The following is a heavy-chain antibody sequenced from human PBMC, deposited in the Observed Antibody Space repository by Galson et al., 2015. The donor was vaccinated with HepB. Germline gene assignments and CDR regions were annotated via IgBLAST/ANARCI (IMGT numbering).Heavy chain of an antibody. CDR2: IWYDGSNK. CDR3: ARDSPPRSIAAAGIDY. V-gene: IGHV3-33*01. Sequence: SLRLSCAASGFTFSSYGMHWVRQAPGKGLEWVAVIWYDGSNKYYADSVKGRFTISRDNSKNTLYLQMNSLRAEDTAVYYCARDSPPRSIAAAGIDYWGQGTLVTVSS. J-gene: IGHJ4*02. D-gene: IGHD6-13*01. CDR1: GFTFSSYG.